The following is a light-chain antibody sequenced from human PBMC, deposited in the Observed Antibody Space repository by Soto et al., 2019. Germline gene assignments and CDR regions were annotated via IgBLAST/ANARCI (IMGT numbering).Light chain of an antibody. V-gene: IGKV3-20*01. Sequence: EIVLTHSPGTLSLSPGERATLSCRASQSVSNNYLAWYQQKPGQAPRLLIYDASNRATGIPARFSGSGSGTDFTLTISRLEPEDFAVYYCQQYDTSPRTFGQGTKVDIK. CDR3: QQYDTSPRT. J-gene: IGKJ1*01. CDR1: QSVSNNY. CDR2: DAS.